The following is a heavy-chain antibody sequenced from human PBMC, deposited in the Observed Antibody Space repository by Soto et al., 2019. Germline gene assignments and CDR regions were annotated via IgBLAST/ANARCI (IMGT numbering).Heavy chain of an antibody. V-gene: IGHV4-59*01. CDR1: GGSITSYY. Sequence: PSETLSLTCTVSGGSITSYYWSWVRQPPGKGLEWIGNNHYNGNTKYNPSLKSRVTMSVDTSKNQFSLKLISVTAADTSKYFCAREGNLGRWLQPLDFWGQGTLVTVSS. D-gene: IGHD5-12*01. CDR2: NHYNGNT. CDR3: AREGNLGRWLQPLDF. J-gene: IGHJ4*02.